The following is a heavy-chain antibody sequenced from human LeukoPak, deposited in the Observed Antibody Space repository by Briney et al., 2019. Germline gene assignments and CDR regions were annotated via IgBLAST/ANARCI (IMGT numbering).Heavy chain of an antibody. J-gene: IGHJ4*02. V-gene: IGHV1-2*04. CDR2: INPNSGGT. CDR1: GYTFTGYY. Sequence: ASVKVSCKASGYTFTGYYMHWVRQAPGQGLEWMGWINPNSGGTNYAQKFQGWVTMTRDTPISTAYMELSRLRSDDTAVYYCARDALGIAVAGTGVDYWGQGTLVTVSS. D-gene: IGHD6-19*01. CDR3: ARDALGIAVAGTGVDY.